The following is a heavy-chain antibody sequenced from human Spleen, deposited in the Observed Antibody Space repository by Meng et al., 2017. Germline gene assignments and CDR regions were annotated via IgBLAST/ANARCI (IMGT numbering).Heavy chain of an antibody. D-gene: IGHD1-26*01. CDR2: INYSRRT. J-gene: IGHJ4*02. V-gene: IGHV4-61*01. CDR3: AGGPWEFDY. Sequence: QVPLPQWGAGLLKPSETLSLTCTVSGASVSSGTYYWTWIRQPPGKGLEWVGFINYSRRTNYYPSLKSRVTISVDTSKNQFSLKLTSVTAADTAVYYCAGGPWEFDYWGQGTLVTVSS. CDR1: GASVSSGTYY.